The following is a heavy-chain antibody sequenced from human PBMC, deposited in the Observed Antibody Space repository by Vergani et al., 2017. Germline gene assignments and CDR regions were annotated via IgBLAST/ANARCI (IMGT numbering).Heavy chain of an antibody. V-gene: IGHV1-2*02. Sequence: QVQLVQSGAEVKKPGASVKVSCKASGYTFAGYNIHWVRQAPGQGLELMGWINPNSGGTNYAQKFQGRVTMTRDTSINTAYMELNRLRSDDTAVYYCARGWSGYSTSWFFEYWGQGTLVTVSS. CDR2: INPNSGGT. CDR1: GYTFAGYN. D-gene: IGHD6-13*01. J-gene: IGHJ4*02. CDR3: ARGWSGYSTSWFFEY.